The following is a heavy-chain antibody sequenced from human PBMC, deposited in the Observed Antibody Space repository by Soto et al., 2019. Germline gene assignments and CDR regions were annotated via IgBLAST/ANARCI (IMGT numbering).Heavy chain of an antibody. J-gene: IGHJ4*02. V-gene: IGHV1-3*01. CDR1: GYTFTSYD. Sequence: ASVKVSCKTSGYTFTSYDISWVRQATGQRLEWMGWINANNGNTKYSQKFQGRVTITRDTSASTAYMELSSLRSEDTAVYYCARGLGLYYFDPWGQGTLVTVSS. CDR2: INANNGNT. D-gene: IGHD1-26*01. CDR3: ARGLGLYYFDP.